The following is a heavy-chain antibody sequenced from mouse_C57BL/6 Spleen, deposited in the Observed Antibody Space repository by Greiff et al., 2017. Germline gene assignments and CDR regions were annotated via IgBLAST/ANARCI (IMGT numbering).Heavy chain of an antibody. J-gene: IGHJ1*03. CDR2: IYPGDGDT. D-gene: IGHD1-1*01. CDR1: GYAFSSSW. CDR3: ARDYGSSYEYFDV. V-gene: IGHV1-82*01. Sequence: QVQLQQSGPELVKPGASVKISCKASGYAFSSSWMNWVKQRPGKGLEWIGRIYPGDGDTNYNGKFKGKATLTADKSSSTAYMQLSSLTSEDSAVYVCARDYGSSYEYFDVWGTGTTVTVSS.